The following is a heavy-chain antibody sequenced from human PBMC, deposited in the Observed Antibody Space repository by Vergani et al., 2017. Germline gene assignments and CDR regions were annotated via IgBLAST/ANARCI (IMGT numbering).Heavy chain of an antibody. CDR3: AKVVGGYCSSSSCYTGGWYFDY. CDR1: GFTFSSYA. CDR2: ISGSGGST. D-gene: IGHD2-2*02. Sequence: EVQLLESGGGLVQPGGSLRLSCAASGFTFSSYAMSWVRQAPGKGLEWVSAISGSGGSTYYADSVKGRFTISRDNSKNTLYLQMNSLRAEDTAVYYCAKVVGGYCSSSSCYTGGWYFDYWGQGTLVTVSS. V-gene: IGHV3-23*01. J-gene: IGHJ4*02.